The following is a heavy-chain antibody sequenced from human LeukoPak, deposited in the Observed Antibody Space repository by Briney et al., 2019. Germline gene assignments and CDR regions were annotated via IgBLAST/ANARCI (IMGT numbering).Heavy chain of an antibody. V-gene: IGHV1-46*01. CDR3: ARAGSSTSCYTCFDP. CDR2: INPSAGST. CDR1: GYTFTSYY. Sequence: ASVKVSCKASGYTFTSYYMHWVRQAPVQGLEWMGIINPSAGSTSYAQKFQGRVTMTRDTSTSTVYMELSSLRSEDTAVYYCARAGSSTSCYTCFDPWGQGTLVTVSS. D-gene: IGHD2-2*02. J-gene: IGHJ5*02.